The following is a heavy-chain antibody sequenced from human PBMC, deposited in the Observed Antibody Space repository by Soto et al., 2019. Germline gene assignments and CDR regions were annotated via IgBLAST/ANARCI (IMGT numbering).Heavy chain of an antibody. D-gene: IGHD2-15*01. CDR3: AKVVVVAATPESYYFDY. J-gene: IGHJ4*02. CDR1: GFTFSSYA. CDR2: ISGSGGST. Sequence: GGSLRLSCAASGFTFSSYAMSWVRQAPGKGLEWVSAISGSGGSTYYADSVKGRFTISRDNSKNTLYLQMNSLRAEDTAVYYCAKVVVVAATPESYYFDYWGQGTLVTVSS. V-gene: IGHV3-23*01.